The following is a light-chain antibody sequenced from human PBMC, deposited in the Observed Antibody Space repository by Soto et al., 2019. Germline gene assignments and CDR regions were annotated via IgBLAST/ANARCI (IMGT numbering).Light chain of an antibody. J-gene: IGKJ1*01. Sequence: EIVMTQSPGTLSVSPGERVTLSCRASQNVISNLAWYQQRPGQAPRLLIYSASTRATGIPARFSGSGSGTEFTLTISSLQSGDAAVYYCQQYYEWPRGTFGQGTKVDIK. CDR1: QNVISN. CDR3: QQYYEWPRGT. CDR2: SAS. V-gene: IGKV3-15*01.